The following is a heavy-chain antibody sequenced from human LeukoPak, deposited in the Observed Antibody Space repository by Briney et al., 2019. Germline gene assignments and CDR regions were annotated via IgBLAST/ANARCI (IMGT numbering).Heavy chain of an antibody. J-gene: IGHJ4*02. CDR1: GVTFSNYW. D-gene: IGHD2-15*01. CDR3: ARLRGGSY. V-gene: IGHV3-7*01. Sequence: GRSLRLSCAASGVTFSNYWMTWVRQAPGKGLEWVANIGQDGGEKCYVDSVKGRFTISRDNTKDSLYLQMNSLGAEDTALYYCARLRGGSYWGRGTLVTVSS. CDR2: IGQDGGEK.